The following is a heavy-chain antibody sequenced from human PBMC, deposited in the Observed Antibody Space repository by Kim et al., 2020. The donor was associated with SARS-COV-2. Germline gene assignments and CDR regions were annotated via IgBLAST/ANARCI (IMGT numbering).Heavy chain of an antibody. CDR2: ISGSGGST. Sequence: GGSLRLSCAASGFTFSSYAMSWVRQAPGKGLEWVSAISGSGGSTYYADSVKGRFTISRDNSKNTLYLKMNSLRTEVTAVYYCAKVRWYSSSWPLYWGQGTLVTVSS. CDR1: GFTFSSYA. J-gene: IGHJ4*02. D-gene: IGHD6-13*01. V-gene: IGHV3-23*01. CDR3: AKVRWYSSSWPLY.